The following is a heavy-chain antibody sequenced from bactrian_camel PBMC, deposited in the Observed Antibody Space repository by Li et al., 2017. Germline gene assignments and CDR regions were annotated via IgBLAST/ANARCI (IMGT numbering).Heavy chain of an antibody. CDR3: ATDCTTVAGGARAAVFGY. D-gene: IGHD5*01. V-gene: IGHV3-2*01. J-gene: IGHJ6*01. Sequence: QVQLVESGGGSVQPGGSLRLSCAASGFTFSSYYMSWVRQAPGKGLEWVSSIYSDGSNTYYADSVKGRFTISRDNAKNTVYLQMNSLKSEDTALYYCATDCTTVAGGARAAVFGYWGQGTQVTVS. CDR1: GFTFSSYY. CDR2: IYSDGSNT.